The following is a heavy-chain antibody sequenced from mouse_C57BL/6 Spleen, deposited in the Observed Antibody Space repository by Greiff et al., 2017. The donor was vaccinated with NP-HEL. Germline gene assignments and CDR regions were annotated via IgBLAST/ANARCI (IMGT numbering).Heavy chain of an antibody. CDR2: IDPANGNT. Sequence: VQLQQSVAELVRPGASVKLSCTASGFTFTNTCMHWVKQRPGQGLEWIGRIDPANGNTKYAPKFQGKATLTADTSSNTAYLQLSSLTYEDAAIYYCARPTVGDAMDYWGQGTSVTVSS. V-gene: IGHV14-3*01. D-gene: IGHD1-1*01. CDR3: ARPTVGDAMDY. J-gene: IGHJ4*01. CDR1: GFTFTNTC.